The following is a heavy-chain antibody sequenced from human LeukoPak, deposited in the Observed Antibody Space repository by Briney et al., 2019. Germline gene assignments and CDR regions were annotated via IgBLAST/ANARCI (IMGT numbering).Heavy chain of an antibody. CDR1: GFTVSSNY. Sequence: NPGGSLRLSCAASGFTVSSNYMSWVRQAPGKGLEWVSYISSSGSTIYYADSVKGRFTISRDNAKNSLYLQMNSLRAEDTAVYYCARDWEAHGFDYWGQGTLVTVSS. D-gene: IGHD1-26*01. CDR3: ARDWEAHGFDY. CDR2: ISSSGSTI. V-gene: IGHV3-11*01. J-gene: IGHJ4*02.